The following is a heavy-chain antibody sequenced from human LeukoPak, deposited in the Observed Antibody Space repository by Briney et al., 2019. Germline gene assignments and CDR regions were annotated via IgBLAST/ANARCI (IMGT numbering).Heavy chain of an antibody. J-gene: IGHJ4*02. Sequence: SETLSLTCAVYGGSFSGYYWNWIRQPPGKGLEWIGEINHSGSTNYNPSLKSRVTISVDTSKNQFSLRLSSVTAADTAVHYCARVEKLLPPNYWGQGTLVTVSS. CDR2: INHSGST. CDR1: GGSFSGYY. CDR3: ARVEKLLPPNY. V-gene: IGHV4-34*01. D-gene: IGHD3-22*01.